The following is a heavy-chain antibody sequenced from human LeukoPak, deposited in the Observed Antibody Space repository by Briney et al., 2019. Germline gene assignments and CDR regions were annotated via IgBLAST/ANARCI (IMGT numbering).Heavy chain of an antibody. J-gene: IGHJ4*02. CDR2: ISGGGHST. V-gene: IGHV3-43*02. CDR3: SKDKGAVGDFDY. CDR1: GFTFDNYA. Sequence: GGSLRLSCAASGFTFDNYAMHWVRQGPGKGLEWVSLISGGGHSTYYADSVKGRFTVSRDNSKNSLYLQMNSLRTEDTAFNYCSKDKGAVGDFDYWGQGTLVTVSS. D-gene: IGHD6-19*01.